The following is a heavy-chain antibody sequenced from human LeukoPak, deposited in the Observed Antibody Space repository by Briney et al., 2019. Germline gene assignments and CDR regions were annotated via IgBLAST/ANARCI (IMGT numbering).Heavy chain of an antibody. CDR2: ISGSGGTT. J-gene: IGHJ3*02. Sequence: HPGGSLRLSCAASGFTFSSYAMSWVRQAPGKGLEWVSVISGSGGTTHYADSVKGRFTISRDNSKNTLYLQMNSLRVEDTAVYFCARWGSELPDDAFDIWGQGTMVTVSS. V-gene: IGHV3-23*01. CDR1: GFTFSSYA. CDR3: ARWGSELPDDAFDI. D-gene: IGHD6-25*01.